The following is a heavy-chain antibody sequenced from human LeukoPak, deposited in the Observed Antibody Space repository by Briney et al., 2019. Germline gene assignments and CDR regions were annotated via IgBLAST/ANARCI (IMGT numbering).Heavy chain of an antibody. CDR3: AKDGGGGTYFFDY. D-gene: IGHD3-16*01. J-gene: IGHJ4*02. CDR1: GFTFSANN. V-gene: IGHV3-30*02. CDR2: IDHDGSQK. Sequence: GGSLRLSCAVSGFTFSANNMHWVRQAPGKGLEWVTFIDHDGSQKFYADSVKGRFTISRDNSKNALYLHINSLRPEDTAVYYCAKDGGGGTYFFDYWGQGSLVTVSS.